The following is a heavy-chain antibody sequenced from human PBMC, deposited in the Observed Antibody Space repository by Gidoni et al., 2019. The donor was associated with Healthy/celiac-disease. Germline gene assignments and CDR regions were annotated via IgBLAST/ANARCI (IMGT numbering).Heavy chain of an antibody. CDR3: ASNRIAAAGYAFDI. Sequence: LEWMGIIYPGDSDTRYSPSFQGQVTISADKSISTAYLQWSSLKASDTAMYYCASNRIAAAGYAFDIWGQGTMVTVSS. CDR2: IYPGDSDT. D-gene: IGHD6-13*01. V-gene: IGHV5-51*01. J-gene: IGHJ3*02.